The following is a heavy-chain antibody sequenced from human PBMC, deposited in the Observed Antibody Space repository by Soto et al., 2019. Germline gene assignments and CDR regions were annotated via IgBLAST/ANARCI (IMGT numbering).Heavy chain of an antibody. Sequence: SETLSLTFTVSGGAISSYYWSWIRQPPGKGLEWIGYIYYSGSTNYNPSLKSRVTISVDTSKNQFSLKLSSVTAADTAVYYCARDLTLDYWGQGILFTVSS. J-gene: IGHJ4*02. D-gene: IGHD3-9*01. V-gene: IGHV4-59*01. CDR3: ARDLTLDY. CDR2: IYYSGST. CDR1: GGAISSYY.